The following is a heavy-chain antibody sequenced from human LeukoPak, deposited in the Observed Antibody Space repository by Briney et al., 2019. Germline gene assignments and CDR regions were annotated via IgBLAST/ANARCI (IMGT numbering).Heavy chain of an antibody. V-gene: IGHV1-69*01. J-gene: IGHJ5*02. D-gene: IGHD3-10*01. Sequence: GSSVKVSCKASVGTFSSYAISWVRQAPGQGLEWMGGIIPIFGTANYAQKFQGRVTITADESTSTAYMELSSLRSEDTAVYYCARVYGSGSTNWFDPWGQGTLVTVSS. CDR2: IIPIFGTA. CDR3: ARVYGSGSTNWFDP. CDR1: VGTFSSYA.